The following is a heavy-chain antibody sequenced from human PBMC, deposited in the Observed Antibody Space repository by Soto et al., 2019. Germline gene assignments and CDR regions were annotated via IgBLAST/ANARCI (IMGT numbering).Heavy chain of an antibody. V-gene: IGHV3-23*01. J-gene: IGHJ4*02. D-gene: IGHD1-20*01. CDR2: ISVSDAFI. CDR3: PTGPVAGITGLDY. Sequence: GWSLRLSCAASGFNVGAFAVNWVRQAPGKGLEWVSGISVSDAFIYYADSVRGRFSISRDASENILYLQMNSLRVDDNALSYCPTGPVAGITGLDYWGPGTLVTVSS. CDR1: GFNVGAFA.